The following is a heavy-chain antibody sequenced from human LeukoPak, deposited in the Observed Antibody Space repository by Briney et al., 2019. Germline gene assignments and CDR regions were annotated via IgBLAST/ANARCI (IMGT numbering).Heavy chain of an antibody. CDR2: IYSSGST. Sequence: SETLSLTCTVSGGSINNYYWSWIRQAAGKGLEWIGRIYSSGSTKTNPSLKSRVTMSVDMSKNQFSLRLSSVTAADTAVYYCARGNNYGSFNDFWGQGTLDTVSS. J-gene: IGHJ4*02. CDR3: ARGNNYGSFNDF. V-gene: IGHV4-4*07. CDR1: GGSINNYY. D-gene: IGHD3-10*01.